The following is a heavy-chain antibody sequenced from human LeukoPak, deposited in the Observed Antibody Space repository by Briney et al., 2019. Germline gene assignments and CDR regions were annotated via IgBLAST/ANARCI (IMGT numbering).Heavy chain of an antibody. CDR1: GYTFTSYD. CDR3: ARMREGWYETENAFDI. Sequence: ASVKVSCKASGYTFTSYDINWVRQATGQGLEWMGWMNPNSGNTGYAQKFQGRVTMTRNTSISTAYMELSSLRSEDTAVYYCARMREGWYETENAFDIWGQGTMVTVSS. D-gene: IGHD6-19*01. V-gene: IGHV1-8*01. CDR2: MNPNSGNT. J-gene: IGHJ3*02.